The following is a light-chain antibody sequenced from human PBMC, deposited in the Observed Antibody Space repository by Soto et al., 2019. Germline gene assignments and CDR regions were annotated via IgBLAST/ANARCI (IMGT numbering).Light chain of an antibody. CDR3: HQYDNLPPT. J-gene: IGKJ5*01. CDR2: DAN. CDR1: QDINNY. Sequence: DIQMTQSPSSLSASVGDRVTITCRASQDINNYLDWYQVKPGNAPKLLIYDANNLETGVQSRFSGSGSRTDFSFTIRSLQPEDVAIYYCHQYDNLPPTFGQGTRLEIK. V-gene: IGKV1-33*01.